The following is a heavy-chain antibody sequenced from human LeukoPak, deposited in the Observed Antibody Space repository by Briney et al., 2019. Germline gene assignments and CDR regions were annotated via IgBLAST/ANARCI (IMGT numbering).Heavy chain of an antibody. CDR1: GGSFSGYY. D-gene: IGHD6-19*01. CDR3: AYSSGWYKTY. Sequence: SETLSLTCAVYGGSFSGYYWSWIRQPPGKGLEWIGEINHSGSTNYNPSLKSRVTISVDTSKNQFSLKLSSVTAADTAVYYCAYSSGWYKTYWGQGTLVTVSS. CDR2: INHSGST. J-gene: IGHJ4*02. V-gene: IGHV4-34*01.